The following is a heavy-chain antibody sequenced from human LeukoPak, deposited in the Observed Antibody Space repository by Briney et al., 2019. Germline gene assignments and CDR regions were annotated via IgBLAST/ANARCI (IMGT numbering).Heavy chain of an antibody. D-gene: IGHD1-26*01. Sequence: SVKVSCKASGGTFSSYAISWVRQAPGQGLEWMGGIIPIFGTANYAQKFQGRVTITADESTSTAYMELSSLRSEDTAVYYCARGGIVGSRTNWFDPWGQGILVTVSS. CDR1: GGTFSSYA. V-gene: IGHV1-69*13. CDR2: IIPIFGTA. J-gene: IGHJ5*02. CDR3: ARGGIVGSRTNWFDP.